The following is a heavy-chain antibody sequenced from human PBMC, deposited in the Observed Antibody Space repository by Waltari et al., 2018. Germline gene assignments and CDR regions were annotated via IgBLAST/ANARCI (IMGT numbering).Heavy chain of an antibody. CDR1: GYTLTELS. J-gene: IGHJ3*02. CDR3: ARAVSVLDAFDI. V-gene: IGHV1-24*01. Sequence: QVQLVQSGAEVKKPGASVKVSCKVSGYTLTELSMHWVRQAPGKGLEWMGGFDPEDGETIYAQKFQGRVTITADESTSTAYMELSSLRSEDTAVYYCARAVSVLDAFDIWGQGTMVTVSS. CDR2: FDPEDGET. D-gene: IGHD1-1*01.